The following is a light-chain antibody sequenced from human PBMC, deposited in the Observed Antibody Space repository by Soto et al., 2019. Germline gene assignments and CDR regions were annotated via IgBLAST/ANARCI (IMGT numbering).Light chain of an antibody. V-gene: IGKV3-15*01. CDR3: QQYNNWPPLT. CDR2: GAS. Sequence: EIVMTQSPATLSVSPGERATLSCRASQSVSSNLAWYQQKPGQAPRLLIYGASTSATGIPARFSGSGSGTEFTLTISSLQSEDFAVYYCQQYNNWPPLTFGGGTTGEIK. J-gene: IGKJ4*01. CDR1: QSVSSN.